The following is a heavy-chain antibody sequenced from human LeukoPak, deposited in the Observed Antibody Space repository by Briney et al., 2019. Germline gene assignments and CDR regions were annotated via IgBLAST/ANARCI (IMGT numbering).Heavy chain of an antibody. V-gene: IGHV2-5*02. CDR3: THTGKVTRYGVIDY. J-gene: IGHJ4*02. CDR2: IYWDDDK. D-gene: IGHD1-1*01. CDR1: GFSLSTSGVG. Sequence: SGPTLVNPTQTLTLTCTFSGFSLSTSGVGVGWIRQPPGKALEWLALIYWDDDKRYSPSLKSRLTITKDTSKKQVVLTMTNMDPVDTATYYCTHTGKVTRYGVIDYWGQGTLVTVSS.